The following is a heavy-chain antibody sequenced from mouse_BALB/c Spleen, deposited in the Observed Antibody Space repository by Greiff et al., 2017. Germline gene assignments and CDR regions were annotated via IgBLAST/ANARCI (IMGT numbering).Heavy chain of an antibody. CDR3: ARDTTVNWDFDV. CDR2: IDPANGNT. Sequence: VQLQQSGAELVKPGASVKLSCTASGFNIKDTYMHWVKQRPEQGLEWIGRIDPANGNTKYDPKFQGKATITADTSSNTAYLQLSSLTSEDTAVYYCARDTTVNWDFDVWGAGTTVTVSS. D-gene: IGHD1-1*01. J-gene: IGHJ1*01. CDR1: GFNIKDTY. V-gene: IGHV14-3*02.